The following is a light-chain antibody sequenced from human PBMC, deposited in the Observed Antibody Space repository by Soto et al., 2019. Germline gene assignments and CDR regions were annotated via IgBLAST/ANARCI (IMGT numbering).Light chain of an antibody. J-gene: IGKJ5*01. Sequence: EIVMTQSPATLSVSPGERATLSCRASQSVSSNLAWYQQKPGQAPRVLISGASTRATGIPARFSGSGSGTEFTLTITSLQSEDFAVYYCQQYNNWPPITFGQGTRLEIK. V-gene: IGKV3-15*01. CDR3: QQYNNWPPIT. CDR2: GAS. CDR1: QSVSSN.